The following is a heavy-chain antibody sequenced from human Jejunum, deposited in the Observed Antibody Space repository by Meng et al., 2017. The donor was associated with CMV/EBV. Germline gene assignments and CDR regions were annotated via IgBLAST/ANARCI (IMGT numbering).Heavy chain of an antibody. D-gene: IGHD3-22*01. Sequence: QVQWVQSGSGGKNLGSSGKVSGKSSGGVFNNYALSWVRQAPGQGLEWMGGIIAVPKTPTYAQKFRGRLTITADESTGTTYMDLTSLTSEDTAVYYCARGFSNGYLPFDYWGQGTLGTVSP. CDR2: IIAVPKTP. CDR1: GGVFNNYA. CDR3: ARGFSNGYLPFDY. V-gene: IGHV1-69*11. J-gene: IGHJ4*02.